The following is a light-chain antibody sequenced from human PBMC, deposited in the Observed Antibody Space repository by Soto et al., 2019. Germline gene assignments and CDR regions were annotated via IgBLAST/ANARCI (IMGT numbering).Light chain of an antibody. V-gene: IGKV3-20*01. Sequence: EIVLTQSPGTLSLSPGERATLSCRASQSVSGSYLAWYQQKPGQAPRLLIYGASSRATGIPDRFSGSGSGTDCTLTISRLEPEDFAVYYCQQYGSSPLTFGRGTKVEIK. J-gene: IGKJ4*01. CDR2: GAS. CDR1: QSVSGSY. CDR3: QQYGSSPLT.